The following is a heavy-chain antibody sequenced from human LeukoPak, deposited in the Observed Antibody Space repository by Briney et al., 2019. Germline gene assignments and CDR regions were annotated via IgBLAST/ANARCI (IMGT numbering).Heavy chain of an antibody. J-gene: IGHJ3*01. CDR2: IKQDGSEK. D-gene: IGHD3-16*01. CDR1: GCTFSSYC. CDR3: ARDHRGYVADDAFDV. Sequence: GGSLTLTCAASGCTFSSYCLSWIRQAPGKGLEWVANIKQDGSEKYYVDSVKGRFTVSRDNAKNSLYLQMNSLRAEDTAVYYFARDHRGYVADDAFDVSGQGTMVTVSS. V-gene: IGHV3-7*05.